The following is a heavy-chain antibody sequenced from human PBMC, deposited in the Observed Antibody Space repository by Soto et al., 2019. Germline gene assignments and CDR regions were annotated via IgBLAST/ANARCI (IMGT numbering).Heavy chain of an antibody. J-gene: IGHJ5*02. Sequence: QVQLVQSGAEVKKPGASVKVSCKASGYTFTSYDIIWVRQAIGQGLEWMGWMNPSTGNTDSAEKFQGRLTMTRNTSISTVYMELSSLSFEDTAVYYCARGRIIVAGGFDPWGQGTLVTVSS. CDR3: ARGRIIVAGGFDP. V-gene: IGHV1-8*01. D-gene: IGHD6-19*01. CDR1: GYTFTSYD. CDR2: MNPSTGNT.